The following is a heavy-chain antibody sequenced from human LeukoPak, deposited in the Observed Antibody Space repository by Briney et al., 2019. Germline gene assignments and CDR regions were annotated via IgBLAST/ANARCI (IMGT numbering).Heavy chain of an antibody. CDR3: ARGRYSGTTYYFDY. J-gene: IGHJ4*02. Sequence: GGSLRLSCAASGFTFSTSWMSWVRQVPGKGLEWVANIKEDGSETYYVDSVKGRFTISRDNAKNSLYLQMNSLRAEDTAMYYCARGRYSGTTYYFDYWGQGTLVTVSS. V-gene: IGHV3-7*03. CDR1: GFTFSTSW. D-gene: IGHD5-12*01. CDR2: IKEDGSET.